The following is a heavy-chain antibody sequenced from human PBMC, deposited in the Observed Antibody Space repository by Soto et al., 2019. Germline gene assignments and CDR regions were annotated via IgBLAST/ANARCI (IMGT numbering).Heavy chain of an antibody. CDR3: ARCDGSERYDAFDS. D-gene: IGHD3-10*01. V-gene: IGHV3-23*01. CDR1: GFTFSSYA. CDR2: ISGSGGST. Sequence: EVQLLESGGGLVQPGGSLRLSCAASGFTFSSYAMSWVRQAPGTGLEWVSAISGSGGSTYYPDSEKDRFTNPRNNSKNVRYLRMNSLRAEDTAGYYSARCDGSERYDAFDSWGPGTKVTV. J-gene: IGHJ3*02.